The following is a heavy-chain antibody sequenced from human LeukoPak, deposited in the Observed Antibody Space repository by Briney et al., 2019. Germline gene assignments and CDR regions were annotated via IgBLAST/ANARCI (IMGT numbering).Heavy chain of an antibody. CDR2: IKQDGSEK. J-gene: IGHJ6*02. V-gene: IGHV3-7*01. D-gene: IGHD1-26*01. CDR3: ARDDGELLRYYYYYGMDV. CDR1: GFTFSNYW. Sequence: LGGSLRLSCAASGFTFSNYWMNWVRQAPGKGLEWVANIKQDGSEKYYVDSVKGRFTISRDNAKNSLYLQMNSLRAEDTAVYYCARDDGELLRYYYYYGMDVWGQGTTVTVSS.